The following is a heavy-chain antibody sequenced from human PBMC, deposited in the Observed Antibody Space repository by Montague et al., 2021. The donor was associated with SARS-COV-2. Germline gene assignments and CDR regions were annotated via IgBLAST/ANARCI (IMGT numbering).Heavy chain of an antibody. CDR1: GGSIDRFF. J-gene: IGHJ2*01. V-gene: IGHV4-59*08. D-gene: IGHD5-12*01. Sequence: SETLSLTCTVSGGSIDRFFWSWIRQTPGKGLEWIAYIFDSGNSNYNPSLKSRVSTSVDTSKNQFSLNLTSVTAADTAVYYCARRLAGDLVADWFFDVWGRGTLVTVSS. CDR3: ARRLAGDLVADWFFDV. CDR2: IFDSGNS.